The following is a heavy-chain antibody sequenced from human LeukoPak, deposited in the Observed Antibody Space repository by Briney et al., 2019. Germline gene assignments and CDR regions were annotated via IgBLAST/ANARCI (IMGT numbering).Heavy chain of an antibody. CDR3: ARDGSSGWFYYYYYMDV. CDR1: GYTFTGYY. V-gene: IGHV1-2*02. J-gene: IGHJ6*03. D-gene: IGHD6-19*01. CDR2: INPNSGGT. Sequence: ASVKVSCKTSGYTFTGYYMHWVRQAPGQGLEWMGWINPNSGGTNYAQKFQGRVTMTRDTSISTAYMELSRLRSDDTAVYYCARDGSSGWFYYYYYMDVWGTGTTVTVSS.